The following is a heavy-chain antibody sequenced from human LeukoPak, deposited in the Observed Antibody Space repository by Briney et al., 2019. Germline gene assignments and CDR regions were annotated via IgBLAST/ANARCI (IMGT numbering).Heavy chain of an antibody. Sequence: GGSLRLSCAASGFTFSSYSMNWVRQAPGKGLEWVSSISSDSNYIFYADSVQGRFTISRDNAENSLFLQMNSLRAEDTAVYYCASRYCTSTNCYAFDTWGQGTMVTVSS. CDR2: ISSDSNYI. CDR1: GFTFSSYS. D-gene: IGHD2-2*01. J-gene: IGHJ3*02. V-gene: IGHV3-21*01. CDR3: ASRYCTSTNCYAFDT.